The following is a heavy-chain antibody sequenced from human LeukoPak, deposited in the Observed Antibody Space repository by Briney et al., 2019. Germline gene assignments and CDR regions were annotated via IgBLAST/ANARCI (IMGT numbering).Heavy chain of an antibody. Sequence: SQTLSLTCAVSGGSISSGGYSWNWIRQHPGKGLEWIGYIYYSGSTYYNPSLTSRVTMSVDTSKNQFSLKLSSVTAADTAIYYCARDHTETSSLNFRNYYYYGMDIWGQGTTVIVSS. J-gene: IGHJ6*02. CDR3: ARDHTETSSLNFRNYYYYGMDI. V-gene: IGHV4-31*11. D-gene: IGHD4-4*01. CDR1: GGSISSGGYS. CDR2: IYYSGST.